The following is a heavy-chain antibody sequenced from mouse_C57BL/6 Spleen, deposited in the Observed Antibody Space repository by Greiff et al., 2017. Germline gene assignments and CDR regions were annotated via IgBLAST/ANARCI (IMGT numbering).Heavy chain of an antibody. V-gene: IGHV3-6*01. Sequence: EVKLQESGPGLVKPSQSLSLTCSVTGYSITSGYYWNWIRQFPGNKLEWMGYISYDGSNNYNPSLKNRISITRDTSKNQFFLKLNSVTTEDTATYYCAREDSGGFAYWGQGTLVTVSA. J-gene: IGHJ3*01. CDR2: ISYDGSN. D-gene: IGHD3-2*02. CDR3: AREDSGGFAY. CDR1: GYSITSGYY.